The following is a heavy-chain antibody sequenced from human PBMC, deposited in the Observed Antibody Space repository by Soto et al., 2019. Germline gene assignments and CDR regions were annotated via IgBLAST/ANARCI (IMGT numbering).Heavy chain of an antibody. D-gene: IGHD3-10*01. CDR1: GGSFSGYY. J-gene: IGHJ4*02. Sequence: QVQLQQWGAGLLKPSETLSLTCAVYGGSFSGYYWDWIRQPPGKGLEWIGEINHSGSTNYNPYLKSRVTISVDTSKTQFSLKLSSVTAADTAVYYCARGYGRNFYSWGQGTLVTFSS. V-gene: IGHV4-34*01. CDR3: ARGYGRNFYS. CDR2: INHSGST.